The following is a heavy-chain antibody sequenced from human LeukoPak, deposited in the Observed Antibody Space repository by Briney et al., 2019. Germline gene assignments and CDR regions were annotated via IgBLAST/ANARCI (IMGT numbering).Heavy chain of an antibody. V-gene: IGHV1-2*02. CDR3: ARPEVFGVVTPFDY. D-gene: IGHD3-3*01. Sequence: ASVNVSCKASGYTFTGYYMHWVRQAPGQGVEWMGWINPNSGGTNYAKKFQVRVTMTRATSISTAYMELSRLTSDDAAVYYCARPEVFGVVTPFDYWGQGTLVTVSS. CDR1: GYTFTGYY. CDR2: INPNSGGT. J-gene: IGHJ4*02.